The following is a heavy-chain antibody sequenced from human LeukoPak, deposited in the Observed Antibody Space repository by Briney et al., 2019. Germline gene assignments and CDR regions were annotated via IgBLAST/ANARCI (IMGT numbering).Heavy chain of an antibody. CDR1: GFTVSSNY. V-gene: IGHV3-66*02. J-gene: IGHJ4*02. CDR3: ATPYSGSYYSDY. CDR2: IYSGGST. D-gene: IGHD1-26*01. Sequence: GGSLRLSCAASGFTVSSNYMSWVRQAPGKGLEWVSVIYSGGSTYYADSVKGRFTISRDNSKNTLYLQMNSLRAEDTAVYYCATPYSGSYYSDYWGQGTLVTVSS.